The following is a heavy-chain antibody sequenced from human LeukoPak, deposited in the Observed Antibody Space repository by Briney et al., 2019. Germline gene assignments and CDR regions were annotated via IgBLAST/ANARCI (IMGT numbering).Heavy chain of an antibody. CDR1: GGSISSYF. Sequence: SETLSLTCTVSGGSISSYFWSWIRQPAGKGLEWIGRIYTSGTTNYNTTLKSRLTMSVDTSKNQFSLRLSSVTAADTAVYYCARECYGDYPDYWGQGTLVTVSS. CDR3: ARECYGDYPDY. D-gene: IGHD4-17*01. CDR2: IYTSGTT. J-gene: IGHJ4*02. V-gene: IGHV4-4*07.